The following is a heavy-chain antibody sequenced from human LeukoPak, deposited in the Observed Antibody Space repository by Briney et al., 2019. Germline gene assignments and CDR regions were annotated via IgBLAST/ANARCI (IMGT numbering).Heavy chain of an antibody. V-gene: IGHV1-24*01. CDR3: ATFPNYDFWSGYDY. CDR2: FDPEDGET. CDR1: GYTLTELS. Sequence: ASVKVSCKVSGYTLTELSMHWVRQAPGKGLEWMGGFDPEDGETIYAQKFQGRVTMTEDTSTDTAYMELSSLRSEDTAVYDCATFPNYDFWSGYDYWGQGTLVTVSS. D-gene: IGHD3-3*01. J-gene: IGHJ4*02.